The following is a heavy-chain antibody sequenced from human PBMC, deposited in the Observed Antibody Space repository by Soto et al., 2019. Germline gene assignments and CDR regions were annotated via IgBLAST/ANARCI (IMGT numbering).Heavy chain of an antibody. V-gene: IGHV4-30-4*01. CDR3: ARGASRSSYYDFWSGPYYYYGMDV. CDR1: GGSISSGDYY. J-gene: IGHJ6*02. D-gene: IGHD3-3*01. Sequence: PSETLSLTCTVSGGSISSGDYYWSWIRQPPGKGLEWIGYIYYSGSTYYNPSLKSRVTISVDTSKNQFSLKLSSVTAADTAVYYCARGASRSSYYDFWSGPYYYYGMDVWGQGTTVTVSS. CDR2: IYYSGST.